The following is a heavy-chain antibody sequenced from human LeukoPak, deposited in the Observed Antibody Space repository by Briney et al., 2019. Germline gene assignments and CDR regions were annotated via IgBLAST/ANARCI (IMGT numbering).Heavy chain of an antibody. Sequence: SETLSLTCTVSGYSISSGYYWGWIRQPPGKGLEWIGSIYHSGSTYYNPSLKSRVTISVDTSKNQFSLKLSSVTAADTAVYYCARTVEFLEWLLECYFDYWGQGTLVTVSS. J-gene: IGHJ4*02. V-gene: IGHV4-38-2*02. CDR3: ARTVEFLEWLLECYFDY. D-gene: IGHD3-3*01. CDR1: GYSISSGYY. CDR2: IYHSGST.